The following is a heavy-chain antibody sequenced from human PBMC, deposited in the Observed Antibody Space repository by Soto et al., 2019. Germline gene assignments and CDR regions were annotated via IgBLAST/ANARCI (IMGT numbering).Heavy chain of an antibody. CDR3: AKGYDSSGYPLDY. CDR1: GVTFSSYA. CDR2: ISGSVGST. V-gene: IGHV3-23*01. J-gene: IGHJ4*02. Sequence: PGGSLRLSCAASGVTFSSYAMSWVRQAPGKGLEWVSAISGSVGSTYYADSVKGRFTISRDNSKNTLYLQMNSLRAEDTAVYYCAKGYDSSGYPLDYWGQGTMVRVSS. D-gene: IGHD3-22*01.